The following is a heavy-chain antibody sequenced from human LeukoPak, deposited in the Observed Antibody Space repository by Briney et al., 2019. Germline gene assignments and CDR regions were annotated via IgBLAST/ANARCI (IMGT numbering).Heavy chain of an antibody. V-gene: IGHV3-23*01. J-gene: IGHJ4*02. CDR1: GFTFSNYA. D-gene: IGHD2/OR15-2a*01. CDR3: AKDRGFTLRGGGMFDS. Sequence: PGGSLRLSCAASGFTFSNYAMNWVRQVPGKGLEWVSGISGTDGTKYDAESVRGRFTVSRDNSKNTLYLQMSSLRAEDTAIYYCAKDRGFTLRGGGMFDSWGQGTLVTVSS. CDR2: ISGTDGTK.